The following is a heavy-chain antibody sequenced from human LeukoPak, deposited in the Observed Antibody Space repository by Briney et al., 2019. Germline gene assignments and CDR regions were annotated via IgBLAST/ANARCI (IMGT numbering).Heavy chain of an antibody. V-gene: IGHV5-51*01. CDR2: IYPGDSDT. D-gene: IGHD6-13*01. CDR1: GSIFTSYW. Sequence: GASRQISGEGSGSIFTSYWIGWVRQVRGKGLEWRGIIYPGDSDTRYSPSFQGEVTISADKTISTAYLQWSSLKASDTAMYYCARLRYSSSWSDYWGQGTLVTVSS. J-gene: IGHJ4*02. CDR3: ARLRYSSSWSDY.